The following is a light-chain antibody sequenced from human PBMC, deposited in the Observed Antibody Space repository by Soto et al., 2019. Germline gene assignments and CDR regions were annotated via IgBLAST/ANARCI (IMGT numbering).Light chain of an antibody. CDR3: MQALQTPFT. CDR1: QSLLHRDGYNY. J-gene: IGKJ3*01. CDR2: LGS. Sequence: DIVMTQSPLSLPVTPGEPASISCRSSQSLLHRDGYNYLDWYLQKPGQSPQLLIYLGSNRASGVPERFSGSGSGTDFTLKISRVEAEDVGVYYCMQALQTPFTFGPGTKVDIK. V-gene: IGKV2-28*01.